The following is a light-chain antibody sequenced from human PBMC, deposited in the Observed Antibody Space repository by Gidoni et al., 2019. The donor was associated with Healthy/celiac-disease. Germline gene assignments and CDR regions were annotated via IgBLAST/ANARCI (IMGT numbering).Light chain of an antibody. CDR1: QRVSSN. J-gene: IGKJ1*01. CDR3: QQYNNWPWT. V-gene: IGKV3-15*01. CDR2: GAS. Sequence: EIVMSQPPATLSVSPGERATLSCRASQRVSSNSAWYQQKPGQAPRLLIYGASTRATGIPARFSGRGSGTEFTLTISSLQSEDFAVYYCQQYNNWPWTFXQXTKVEIK.